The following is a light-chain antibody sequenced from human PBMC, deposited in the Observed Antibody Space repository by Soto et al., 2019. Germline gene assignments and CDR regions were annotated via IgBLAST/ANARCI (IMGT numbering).Light chain of an antibody. CDR3: QQYGSSPLT. Sequence: EIVLTQSPGTLSLSPGERATLSCRASQSVSSSFLAGYQQKPGQTPRLLIYGASSRATGIPDRFSGSGSGRDFTLTISRLEPEDFAMYYCQQYGSSPLTFGPGTKVDIK. CDR1: QSVSSSF. J-gene: IGKJ3*01. CDR2: GAS. V-gene: IGKV3-20*01.